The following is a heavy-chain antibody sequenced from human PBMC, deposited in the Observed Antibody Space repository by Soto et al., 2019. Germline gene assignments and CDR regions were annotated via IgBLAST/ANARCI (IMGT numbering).Heavy chain of an antibody. CDR3: ARDYMVRGVMRWFDP. V-gene: IGHV4-4*02. CDR1: GGSISSSNW. D-gene: IGHD3-10*01. Sequence: QVQLQESGPGLVKPSGTLSLTCAVSGGSISSSNWWSWVRQPPGKGLEWIGEIYHSGSTNYNPSLKSRVPISVDKSKNKFSLKRSSVTAADTAVYYCARDYMVRGVMRWFDPWGQGTLVTVSS. J-gene: IGHJ5*02. CDR2: IYHSGST.